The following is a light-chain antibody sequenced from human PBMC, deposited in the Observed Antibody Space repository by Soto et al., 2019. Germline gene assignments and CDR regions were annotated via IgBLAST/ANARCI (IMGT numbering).Light chain of an antibody. V-gene: IGKV3-15*01. Sequence: ILLTQSPATLSLSPGDRATLSCRASQSVIRYLAWYQQKPGKAPRLLIYCASNMATGIPARFSGSASGTEFTLTISSLQSEDFAVYYCQQYNNWPLTFGQGTKVDIK. J-gene: IGKJ1*01. CDR2: CAS. CDR1: QSVIRY. CDR3: QQYNNWPLT.